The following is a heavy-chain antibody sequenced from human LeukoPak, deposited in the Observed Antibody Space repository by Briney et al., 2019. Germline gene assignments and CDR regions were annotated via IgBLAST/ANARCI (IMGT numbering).Heavy chain of an antibody. Sequence: PSETLSLTCTVSGGSISTYYWSWIRQPPGKGLEWIGYIYYSGSTNYNPSLKSRVTISVDTSKNQFSLKLTSVTAADTAVYYCARRHFDSSSYDDWGQGTLVTVSS. D-gene: IGHD3-22*01. CDR3: ARRHFDSSSYDD. CDR2: IYYSGST. J-gene: IGHJ4*02. V-gene: IGHV4-59*01. CDR1: GGSISTYY.